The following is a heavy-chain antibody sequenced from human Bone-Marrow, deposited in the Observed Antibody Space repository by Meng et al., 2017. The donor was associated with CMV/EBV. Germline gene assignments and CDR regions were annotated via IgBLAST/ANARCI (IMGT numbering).Heavy chain of an antibody. CDR2: INPNSGGT. D-gene: IGHD2-15*01. CDR3: ARSLDYGYCSGGSCYYYGMDV. V-gene: IGHV1-2*02. J-gene: IGHJ6*02. CDR1: GYTFTGYY. Sequence: ASVKVSCKASGYTFTGYYMHWVRQAPGQGLEWMGWINPNSGGTNYAQKFQGRVTMTRDTSISTAYMELSRLRSDDTAVYYCARSLDYGYCSGGSCYYYGMDVWGQGTTVTVSS.